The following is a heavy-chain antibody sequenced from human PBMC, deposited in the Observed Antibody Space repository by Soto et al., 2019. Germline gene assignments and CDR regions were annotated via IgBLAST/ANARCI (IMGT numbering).Heavy chain of an antibody. D-gene: IGHD2-8*01. V-gene: IGHV4-39*07. CDR1: DGSISSGSYY. CDR2: INHSGST. Sequence: SETLSLTCSVSDGSISSGSYYWGWLRQPPGKGLEWIGEINHSGSTNYNPSLKSRVTISVDTSKNQFSLKLSSVTAADTAVYYCARGFRTNVDYWGQGTLVTVSS. CDR3: ARGFRTNVDY. J-gene: IGHJ4*02.